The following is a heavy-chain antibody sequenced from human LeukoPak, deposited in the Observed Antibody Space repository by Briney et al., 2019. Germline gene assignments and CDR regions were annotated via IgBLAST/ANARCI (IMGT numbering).Heavy chain of an antibody. V-gene: IGHV1-2*02. Sequence: GASVKVSCKASGYTFTGYYIHWVRQAPGQGLEWMGWINPNSGGANYAQKFQGRVTMTRDTSISTAYMELSRLRSDDTAVYFCAGAGGTGTTVVLDAFHLWGQGTMVTVSS. CDR3: AGAGGTGTTVVLDAFHL. D-gene: IGHD1-1*01. CDR1: GYTFTGYY. J-gene: IGHJ3*01. CDR2: INPNSGGA.